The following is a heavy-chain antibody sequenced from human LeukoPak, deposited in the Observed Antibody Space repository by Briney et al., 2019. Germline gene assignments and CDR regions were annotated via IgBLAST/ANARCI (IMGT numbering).Heavy chain of an antibody. CDR3: AKDRVVVPAADEYFQH. Sequence: GGSLRLSCAASGFTFSSYWMSWVRQAPGKGLEWVSAISGSGGSTYYADSVKGRFTISRDNSKNTLYLQMNSLRAEDTAVYYCAKDRVVVPAADEYFQHWGQGTLVTVSS. J-gene: IGHJ1*01. CDR1: GFTFSSYW. V-gene: IGHV3-23*01. D-gene: IGHD2-2*01. CDR2: ISGSGGST.